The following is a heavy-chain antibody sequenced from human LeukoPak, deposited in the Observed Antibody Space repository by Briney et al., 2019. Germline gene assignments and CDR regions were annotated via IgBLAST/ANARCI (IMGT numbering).Heavy chain of an antibody. CDR3: VRGSRDGYNRAWFDP. Sequence: PGGSLRLSCAASGFTFSRDSMNWVRQAPGKGLEWISYISHDSTIIYYADSVRGRFTISRDNAKNSLYLQMHSLRAEDTAVYYCVRGSRDGYNRAWFDPWGXGTLVAVSS. CDR2: ISHDSTII. J-gene: IGHJ5*02. CDR1: GFTFSRDS. V-gene: IGHV3-48*01. D-gene: IGHD5-24*01.